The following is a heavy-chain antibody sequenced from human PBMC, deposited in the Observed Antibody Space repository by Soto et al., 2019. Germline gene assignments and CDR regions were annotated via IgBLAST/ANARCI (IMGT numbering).Heavy chain of an antibody. Sequence: SVKVSCKASGGTFSSYAISWVRQAPGQGLEWMGGIIPIFGTANYAQKFQGRVTITADKSTSTAYMELSSLRSEDTAMYYCARQEGPVTTYYYYGMDVWGQGTTVTVSS. V-gene: IGHV1-69*06. CDR2: IIPIFGTA. CDR3: ARQEGPVTTYYYYGMDV. J-gene: IGHJ6*02. CDR1: GGTFSSYA. D-gene: IGHD4-17*01.